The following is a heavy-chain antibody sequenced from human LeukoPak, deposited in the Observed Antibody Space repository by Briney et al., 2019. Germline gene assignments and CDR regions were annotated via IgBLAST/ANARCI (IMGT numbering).Heavy chain of an antibody. CDR2: ISACNGNT. V-gene: IGHV1-18*01. D-gene: IGHD5-18*01. J-gene: IGHJ5*02. CDR3: ARAVDTAMVSWFDP. Sequence: ASVKVSCKASGYTFTSYGISWVRQAPGQGLEWMGWISACNGNTNYAQKLQGRVTMTTDTSTSTAYMELRSLRSDDTAVYYCARAVDTAMVSWFDPWGQGTLVTVSS. CDR1: GYTFTSYG.